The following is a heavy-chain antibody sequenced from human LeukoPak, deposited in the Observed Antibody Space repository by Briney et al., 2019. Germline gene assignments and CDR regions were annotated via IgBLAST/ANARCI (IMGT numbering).Heavy chain of an antibody. CDR2: IYSGGST. D-gene: IGHD3-22*01. Sequence: PGGSLRLSCAVSGFAVSSNYMSWVRQAPGKGLEWVSVIYSGGSTYYADSVKGRFTISRDNSKNTLYVQVNSLGTEDTAAYYCAKGSYYDSSGSFYFDYWGQGTLVTVSS. CDR3: AKGSYYDSSGSFYFDY. V-gene: IGHV3-53*01. J-gene: IGHJ4*02. CDR1: GFAVSSNY.